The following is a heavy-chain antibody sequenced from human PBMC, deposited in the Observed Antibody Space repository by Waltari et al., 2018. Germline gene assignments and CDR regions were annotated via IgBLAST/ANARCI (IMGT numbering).Heavy chain of an antibody. CDR1: GYTFTSYA. CDR3: ARDRYSGYHYFDY. D-gene: IGHD5-12*01. J-gene: IGHJ4*02. V-gene: IGHV3-30*04. Sequence: QVQLVQSGAEVKKPGASVKVSCKASGYTFTSYAMHWVRQVPGKGLEWVTVISYDGSDKYYADSVKGRFTISRDNSKNTLYLQMNSLKTEDTAVYYCARDRYSGYHYFDYWGQGTLVTVSS. CDR2: ISYDGSDK.